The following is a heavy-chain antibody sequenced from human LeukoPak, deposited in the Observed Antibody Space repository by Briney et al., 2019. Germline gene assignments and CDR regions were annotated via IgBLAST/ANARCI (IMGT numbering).Heavy chain of an antibody. CDR1: GYTVTGYH. V-gene: IGHV1-2*02. CDR3: AGDMVRGVILRRVLEY. J-gene: IGHJ4*02. CDR2: INPNSGGT. Sequence: ASVKVSCKASGYTVTGYHMHWVRQAPGQGLEWMGWINPNSGGTNYAQKFQGRVTMTRDTSINTAYMELSRLRSDDTAVYYCAGDMVRGVILRRVLEYWGQGTLVTVSS. D-gene: IGHD3-10*01.